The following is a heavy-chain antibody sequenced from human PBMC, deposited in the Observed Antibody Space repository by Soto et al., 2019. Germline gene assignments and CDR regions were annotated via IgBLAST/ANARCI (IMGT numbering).Heavy chain of an antibody. V-gene: IGHV1-18*01. Sequence: ASVKVSCKASGYIYNTYGITWVRQAPGQGLEWVGWISTYNGNTNYAQKLQGRVTMTTDTSTSTAYMELRSLRSDDTAVYYCARVGAGGYWGSARCTFNWFDPGGKGTLVTVPS. J-gene: IGHJ5*02. CDR1: GYIYNTYG. CDR2: ISTYNGNT. CDR3: ARVGAGGYWGSARCTFNWFDP. D-gene: IGHD2-2*01.